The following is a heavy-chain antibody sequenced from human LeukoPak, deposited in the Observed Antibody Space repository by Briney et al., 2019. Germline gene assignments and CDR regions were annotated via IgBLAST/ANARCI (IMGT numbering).Heavy chain of an antibody. CDR1: GYTFTSYG. CDR3: ARGRLDIVATTYFDY. V-gene: IGHV1-18*01. J-gene: IGHJ4*02. Sequence: GASVRVSCKASGYTFTSYGISWVRQAPGQGLEWMGWISAYNGNTNYAQKFQGRVTMTRDTSISTAYMELSRLRSDDTAVYYCARGRLDIVATTYFDYWGQGTLVTVSS. D-gene: IGHD5-12*01. CDR2: ISAYNGNT.